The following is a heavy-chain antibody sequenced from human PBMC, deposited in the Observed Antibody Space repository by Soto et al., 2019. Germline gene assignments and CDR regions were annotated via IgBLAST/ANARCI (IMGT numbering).Heavy chain of an antibody. V-gene: IGHV4-59*01. CDR2: IYYSGST. CDR1: GGSISSYY. D-gene: IGHD3-22*01. J-gene: IGHJ4*02. CDR3: ARATYYYDSSGYYYTAHFDY. Sequence: PSETLSLTCTVSGGSISSYYWSWIRQPPGKGLEWIGYIYYSGSTNYNPSLKSRVTISVDTSKNQFSLKLSSVTAADTAVYYCARATYYYDSSGYYYTAHFDYWGQGTLVTVSS.